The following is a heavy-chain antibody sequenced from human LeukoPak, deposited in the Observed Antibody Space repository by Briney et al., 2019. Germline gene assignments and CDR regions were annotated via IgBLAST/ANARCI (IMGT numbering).Heavy chain of an antibody. Sequence: SETLSLTCTVSGGSISSGGYYWSWIRQPPGKGLEWIGYIYHSGSTYYNPSLKSRVTISVDRSKNQFSLKLSSVTAADTAVYYCARGASTSPDYWGQGTLVTVSS. CDR2: IYHSGST. CDR3: ARGASTSPDY. V-gene: IGHV4-30-2*01. J-gene: IGHJ4*02. CDR1: GGSISSGGYY.